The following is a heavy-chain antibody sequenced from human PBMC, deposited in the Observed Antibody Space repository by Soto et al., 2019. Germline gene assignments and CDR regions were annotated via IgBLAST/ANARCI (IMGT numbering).Heavy chain of an antibody. CDR2: IYYSGST. D-gene: IGHD4-17*01. CDR1: GGSISSGGYY. V-gene: IGHV4-31*03. Sequence: SETLSLTCTVSGGSISSGGYYWSWIRQHPGKGLEWIGYIYYSGSTYYNPSLKSRVTISVDTSKNQFSLKLSSVTAADTAVYYCARDGRDYGDLEYYFDYWGQGTLVTVSS. J-gene: IGHJ4*02. CDR3: ARDGRDYGDLEYYFDY.